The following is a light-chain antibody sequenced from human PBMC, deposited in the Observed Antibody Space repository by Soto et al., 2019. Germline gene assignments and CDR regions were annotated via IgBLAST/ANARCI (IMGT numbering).Light chain of an antibody. Sequence: DIQMTQSPSTLSASVGDRVTITCRASQSISSWLAWYQQKQGKAPKLLIYRASTLESGVPSRCSGSGSGTEFTLTISSLQANDFATYYCQQYNSYPYTFGQGTKLEIK. CDR3: QQYNSYPYT. V-gene: IGKV1-5*03. CDR2: RAS. CDR1: QSISSW. J-gene: IGKJ2*01.